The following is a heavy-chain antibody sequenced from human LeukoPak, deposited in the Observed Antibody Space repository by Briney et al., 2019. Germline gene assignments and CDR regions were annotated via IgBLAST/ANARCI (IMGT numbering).Heavy chain of an antibody. Sequence: PSETLSLTCAVYGGSFSGYYWSWIRQPPGKGLEWIGEINHSGSTNYNPSLKSRVTISVDTSKNQFSLKLSSVTAADTAVYYCARAPGNYYGSGSYYKSVGFDYWGQGTLVTVSS. V-gene: IGHV4-34*01. CDR3: ARAPGNYYGSGSYYKSVGFDY. CDR2: INHSGST. CDR1: GGSFSGYY. D-gene: IGHD3-10*01. J-gene: IGHJ4*02.